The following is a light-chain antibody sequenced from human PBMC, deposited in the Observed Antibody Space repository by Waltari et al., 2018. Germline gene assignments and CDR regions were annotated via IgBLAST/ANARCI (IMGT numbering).Light chain of an antibody. V-gene: IGKV1-5*03. CDR2: KAS. Sequence: DIQMTQSPSTLSASVGDRVTITCRASQSISSWLAWYQQKPGKAPKLLIYKASSLESGVPSRFIGGGSGTEFTLTISSLQPDDFATYYCQQYNSFWTFGQGTKVEIK. J-gene: IGKJ1*01. CDR3: QQYNSFWT. CDR1: QSISSW.